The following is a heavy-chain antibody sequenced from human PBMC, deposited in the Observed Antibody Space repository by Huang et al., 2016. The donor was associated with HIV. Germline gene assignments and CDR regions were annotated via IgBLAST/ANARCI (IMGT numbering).Heavy chain of an antibody. Sequence: QVQLGESGGGVVQPEKSLRLSCAASGFDFSSYAMNWVRQAPGKWAQWVAGISNEGNNMYDSDAVKGRFIISRDNSKNTLYLQMNSLRGEDTAIYYCARGGILGTSWYRPFDYWGQGTLVTVSS. J-gene: IGHJ4*02. CDR3: ARGGILGTSWYRPFDY. CDR2: ISNEGNNM. CDR1: GFDFSSYA. V-gene: IGHV3-30-3*01. D-gene: IGHD6-13*01.